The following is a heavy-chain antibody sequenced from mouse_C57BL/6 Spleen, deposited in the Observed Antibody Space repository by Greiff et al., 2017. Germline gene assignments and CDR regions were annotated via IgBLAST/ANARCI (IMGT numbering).Heavy chain of an antibody. CDR2: IDPSDSYT. D-gene: IGHD2-2*01. J-gene: IGHJ3*01. CDR1: GYTFTSYW. V-gene: IGHV1-69*01. Sequence: VQLQHPGAELVMPVASVKLSCKASGYTFTSYWMHWVKQRPGQGLEWIGEIDPSDSYTNYNQKFKGKSTLTVDKSSSTAYMQLSSLTSEDSAVYYCARGGYGAWFAYWGQGTLVTVSA. CDR3: ARGGYGAWFAY.